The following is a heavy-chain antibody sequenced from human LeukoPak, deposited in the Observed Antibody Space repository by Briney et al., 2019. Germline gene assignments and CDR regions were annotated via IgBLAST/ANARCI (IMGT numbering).Heavy chain of an antibody. Sequence: AGGSLRLSCAASGFTVSSSYMYWVRQAPGKGLEWVSFFYRGEITYYAESVRGRFTISRDISKNTLYLLMNSLIPEDTAVYYCAREVVSIPSYFGSWGQGTRVTVSS. J-gene: IGHJ4*02. D-gene: IGHD2-15*01. CDR3: AREVVSIPSYFGS. V-gene: IGHV3-53*01. CDR2: FYRGEIT. CDR1: GFTVSSSY.